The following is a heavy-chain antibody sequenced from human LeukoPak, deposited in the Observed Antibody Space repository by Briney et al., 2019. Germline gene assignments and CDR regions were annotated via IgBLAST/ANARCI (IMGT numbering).Heavy chain of an antibody. V-gene: IGHV4-59*12. Sequence: SETLSLTCTVSGGSISSYYWSWIRQPAGKGLEWIGYIYHSGSTYYNPSLKSRVTISVDRSKNQFSLKLSSVTAADTAVYYCARAKLGYCSSTSCYIWFDPWGQGTLVTVSS. CDR1: GGSISSYY. CDR3: ARAKLGYCSSTSCYIWFDP. D-gene: IGHD2-2*02. J-gene: IGHJ5*02. CDR2: IYHSGST.